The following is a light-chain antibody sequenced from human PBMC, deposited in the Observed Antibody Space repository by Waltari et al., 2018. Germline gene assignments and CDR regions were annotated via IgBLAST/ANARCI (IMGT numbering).Light chain of an antibody. Sequence: DIKMTKSPSSLSVSVGDTVTITCRASQTINSWLDWYQQKPGKAPKLLIYKASTLESGVPSRFSGSGSGTDFTLTISSLQPEDFATYYCLQYNRSPYTFGQGTKVDIK. J-gene: IGKJ2*01. CDR2: KAS. CDR1: QTINSW. V-gene: IGKV1-5*03. CDR3: LQYNRSPYT.